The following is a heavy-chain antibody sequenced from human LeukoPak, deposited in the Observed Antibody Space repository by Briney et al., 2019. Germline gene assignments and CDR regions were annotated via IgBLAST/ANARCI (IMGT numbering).Heavy chain of an antibody. CDR2: INPSGGST. CDR1: GYTFTSYY. V-gene: IGHV1-46*01. Sequence: ASVKVSCKASGYTFTSYYMHWVRQAPGQGLEWMGIINPSGGSTSYAQKFQGRVTMTRNTSISTAYMELSSLRSEDTAVYYCARVPQWPLRYFDWSYYYYYMDVWGKGTTVTISS. J-gene: IGHJ6*03. CDR3: ARVPQWPLRYFDWSYYYYYMDV. D-gene: IGHD3-9*01.